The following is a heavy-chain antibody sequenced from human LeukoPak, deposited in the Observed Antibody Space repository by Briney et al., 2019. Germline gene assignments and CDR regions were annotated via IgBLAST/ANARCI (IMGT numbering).Heavy chain of an antibody. D-gene: IGHD3-3*01. CDR2: ISSSGGST. V-gene: IGHV3-23*01. CDR1: GFTVSSSY. J-gene: IGHJ4*02. Sequence: GGSLRLSCAASGFTVSSSYMSWVRQAPGKGLEWVSAISSSGGSTYHADSVKGRFTISRDNSKNALFLQMDSLRAEDTAIYYCAKSRDRSDAIFGVAIRVDFWGQGTLVTVSS. CDR3: AKSRDRSDAIFGVAIRVDF.